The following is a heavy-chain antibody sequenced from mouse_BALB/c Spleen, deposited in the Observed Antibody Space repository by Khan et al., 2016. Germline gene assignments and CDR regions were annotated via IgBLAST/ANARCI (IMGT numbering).Heavy chain of an antibody. CDR3: ANSYWFAY. D-gene: IGHD2-12*01. Sequence: EVKLLESGPGLVKPSQSLSLTCSVTGYSITSGYYWNWIRQFPGNKLEWMGYISYDGSNNYNPSLQNRISITRDTSKNQFFLKLNSVTTEDTATYYCANSYWFAYWGQGTLVTVSA. CDR1: GYSITSGYY. CDR2: ISYDGSN. J-gene: IGHJ3*01. V-gene: IGHV3-6*02.